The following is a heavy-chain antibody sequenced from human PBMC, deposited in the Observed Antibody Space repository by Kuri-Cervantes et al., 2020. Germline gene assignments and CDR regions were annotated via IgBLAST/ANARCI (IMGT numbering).Heavy chain of an antibody. J-gene: IGHJ6*02. CDR2: IKVDGSEK. D-gene: IGHD3-22*01. V-gene: IGHV3-7*01. Sequence: ETLSLTCTVSGGSVSSGSYYWSWIRQPPGKGLEWVANIKVDGSEKYYVDSVKGRFTISRDNAKNSLYLHMNSQRAEDTAVYYCARLKHYYDSSGYYYYYGMDVWGQGTTVTVSS. CDR3: ARLKHYYDSSGYYYYYGMDV. CDR1: GGSVSSGSYY.